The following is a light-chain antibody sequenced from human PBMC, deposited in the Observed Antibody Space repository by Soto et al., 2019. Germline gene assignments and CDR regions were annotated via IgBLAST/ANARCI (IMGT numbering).Light chain of an antibody. CDR2: GAS. CDR3: LQDSNYPRT. V-gene: IGKV3-20*01. Sequence: EIVLTQSPGTLSLSPGERATLSCRASQSVSSNYLAWYQQKPGQAPRPLIYGASNRATGIPDRFSGSGSGTDFTLTISRLEPEDFATYYCLQDSNYPRTFGQGTKVDIK. J-gene: IGKJ2*01. CDR1: QSVSSNY.